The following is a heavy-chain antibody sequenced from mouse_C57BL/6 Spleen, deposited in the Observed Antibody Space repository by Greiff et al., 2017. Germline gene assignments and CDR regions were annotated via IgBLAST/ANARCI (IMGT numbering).Heavy chain of an antibody. CDR1: GFTFSDYG. D-gene: IGHD2-4*01. J-gene: IGHJ3*01. Sequence: EVKLVESGGGLVQPGGSLKLSCAASGFTFSDYGMAWVRQAPRKGPEWVAFISNLAYSIYYADTVTGRFTISRENAKNTLYLEMSSLRSEDTAMYYCARPGDDYDGFAYWGQGTLVTFAA. V-gene: IGHV5-15*01. CDR3: ARPGDDYDGFAY. CDR2: ISNLAYSI.